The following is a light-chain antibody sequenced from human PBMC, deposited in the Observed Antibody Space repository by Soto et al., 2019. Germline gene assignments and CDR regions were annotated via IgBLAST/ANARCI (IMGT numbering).Light chain of an antibody. CDR1: TGAVTTDHF. CDR3: LLYLDAVHV. J-gene: IGLJ3*02. CDR2: RTS. V-gene: IGLV7-43*01. Sequence: QAVVTQEPSLTVSPGGTVTLTSASSTGAVTTDHFPNWFQQKPGQAPRALIYRTSNKHSWTPARFSASLLGGKAALTLSGVRPEDEADYYCLLYLDAVHVFGGGTKLTVL.